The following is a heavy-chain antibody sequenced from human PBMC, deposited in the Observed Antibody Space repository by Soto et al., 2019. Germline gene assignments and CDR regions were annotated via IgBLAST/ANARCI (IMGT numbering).Heavy chain of an antibody. J-gene: IGHJ4*02. CDR3: GKVLRGYSSVVAY. D-gene: IGHD5-18*01. CDR2: IYYSGST. V-gene: IGHV4-59*01. Sequence: TPSETLSLTCTVSGGSISSYYWSWIRQPPGKGLEWIGYIYYSGSTNYNPSLKSRVTISVDTSKNQFSLKLSSVTAADTAVYYWGKVLRGYSSVVAYGGQGTLVPVSS. CDR1: GGSISSYY.